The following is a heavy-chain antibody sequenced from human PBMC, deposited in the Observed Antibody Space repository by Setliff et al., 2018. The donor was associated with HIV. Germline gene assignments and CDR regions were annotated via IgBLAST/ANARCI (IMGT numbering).Heavy chain of an antibody. J-gene: IGHJ6*02. D-gene: IGHD3-10*01. CDR1: GYSISSGYY. CDR2: IYHSGST. Sequence: SETLSLTCAVSGYSISSGYYWGWIRQPPGKGLEWIGSIYHSGSTYYNPSLKSRVTISVDTSKNQFSLNLSSVTAEDTAIYYCARKLRPGHGVDVWGQGTTVTVSS. V-gene: IGHV4-38-2*01. CDR3: ARKLRPGHGVDV.